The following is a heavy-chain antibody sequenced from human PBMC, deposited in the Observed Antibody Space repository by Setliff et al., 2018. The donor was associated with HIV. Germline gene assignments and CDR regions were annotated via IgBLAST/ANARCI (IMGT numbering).Heavy chain of an antibody. Sequence: GGSLSLSCAASGFTFSSYALSWVRQAPGKGLEWVSTISGSGGSTYYADSVKGRFTISRDSSKNTLYLQMNSLRAEDTAVYYCVKTPVGYSSTWFYYFDYWGQGTLVTVSS. D-gene: IGHD6-13*01. CDR3: VKTPVGYSSTWFYYFDY. CDR2: ISGSGGST. V-gene: IGHV3-23*01. CDR1: GFTFSSYA. J-gene: IGHJ4*02.